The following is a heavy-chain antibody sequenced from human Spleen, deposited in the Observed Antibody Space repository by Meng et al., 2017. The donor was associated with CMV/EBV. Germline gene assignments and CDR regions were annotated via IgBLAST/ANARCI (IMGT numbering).Heavy chain of an antibody. Sequence: GESLKISCKGSGYTFSSYWIGWVRQMPGKGLEWMGVIFAGDSDIRYSPSFQGQVTMSADRSISTAYLQWSSLKASDTAIYYCARQRGDDGFDIWGQGTMVTV. V-gene: IGHV5-51*01. CDR1: GYTFSSYW. J-gene: IGHJ3*02. CDR3: ARQRGDDGFDI. D-gene: IGHD3-10*01. CDR2: IFAGDSDI.